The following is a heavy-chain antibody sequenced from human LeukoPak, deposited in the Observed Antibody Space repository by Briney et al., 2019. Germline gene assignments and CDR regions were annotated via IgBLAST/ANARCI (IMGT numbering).Heavy chain of an antibody. CDR1: RFTFSACG. V-gene: IGHV3-30*18. J-gene: IGHJ4*02. CDR2: ISFDGSHK. D-gene: IGHD2/OR15-2a*01. Sequence: GRSLRLSCAASRFTFSACGMHWVRQAPGKGLEWAAAISFDGSHKYYADSVKGRFTISRDNSMNTLYLQMNSLRAEDTAVYYCAKGTAVDRQYFANWGQGTLVTVSS. CDR3: AKGTAVDRQYFAN.